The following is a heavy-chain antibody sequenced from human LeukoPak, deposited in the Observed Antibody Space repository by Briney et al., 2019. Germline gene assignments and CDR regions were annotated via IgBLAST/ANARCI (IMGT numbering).Heavy chain of an antibody. D-gene: IGHD3-22*01. J-gene: IGHJ4*02. Sequence: SETLSLTCAVSGYSISSGYYWGWIRQPPGKGLEWIGGIYHSGSTYYNPSLKSRVTISVDTSKNQFSLKLSSVTAADTAVYYCARDSNYYYDSSGYDYWGQGTLVTVSS. CDR2: IYHSGST. CDR3: ARDSNYYYDSSGYDY. CDR1: GYSISSGYY. V-gene: IGHV4-38-2*02.